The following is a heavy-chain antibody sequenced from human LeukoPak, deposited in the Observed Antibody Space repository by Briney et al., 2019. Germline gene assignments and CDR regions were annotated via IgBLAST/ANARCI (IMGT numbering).Heavy chain of an antibody. CDR3: AKGHTYGLGECYLDF. D-gene: IGHD5-18*01. CDR1: GYTFDDYA. V-gene: IGHV3-9*01. Sequence: GGSLRLSCEASGYTFDDYAMHWVRQAPGKGLEWVSAISWNSGSIGYADSVKGRFTISGDNGKNSLYLQMNSLRTEDTALYYCAKGHTYGLGECYLDFWGQGTLVSVSS. J-gene: IGHJ4*02. CDR2: ISWNSGSI.